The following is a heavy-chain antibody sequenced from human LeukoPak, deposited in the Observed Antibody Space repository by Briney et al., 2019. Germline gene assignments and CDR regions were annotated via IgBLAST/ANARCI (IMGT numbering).Heavy chain of an antibody. CDR3: ARDVTPLYSNSRKVNYGIDV. CDR1: GFTFSIYW. Sequence: GGALRLSCAASGFTFSIYWMTWVRQAPGKGLEWVANIKEDGSEKYYVDSVKGRITISRDNGKNSLYLQMNSLRAEDTAVYYCARDVTPLYSNSRKVNYGIDVWGHGTSVTVSS. V-gene: IGHV3-7*04. J-gene: IGHJ6*02. D-gene: IGHD2-2*01. CDR2: IKEDGSEK.